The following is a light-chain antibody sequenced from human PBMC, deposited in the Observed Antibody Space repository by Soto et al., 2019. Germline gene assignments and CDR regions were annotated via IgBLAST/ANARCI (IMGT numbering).Light chain of an antibody. CDR3: MQGTHWPLT. V-gene: IGKV2-30*01. Sequence: DVVVTQSPLSLPVTLGQPASISCRSSQSLGYSDGNSYLNWFHQRPGQSPRRLIFKVSSRDSRVPDRFSGSGSGTDFTLRISRVEAEDVGVYYCMQGTHWPLTFGQGTRLEIK. CDR2: KVS. J-gene: IGKJ5*01. CDR1: QSLGYSDGNSY.